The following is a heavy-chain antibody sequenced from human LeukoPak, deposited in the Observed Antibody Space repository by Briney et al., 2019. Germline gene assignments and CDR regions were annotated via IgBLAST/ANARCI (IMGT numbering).Heavy chain of an antibody. CDR1: GYSFGNRW. CDR2: INPDDSDT. J-gene: IGHJ6*02. D-gene: IGHD3-10*01. CDR3: ARGAYGSGSYYNYYGMDV. V-gene: IGHV5-51*01. Sequence: PGESLKISCKGSGYSFGNRWIGWVRQMPGKGLEWMGIINPDDSDTIYSPSFEGQVTISADKSISTAYLQWSSLKASDTAMYYCARGAYGSGSYYNYYGMDVWGQGTTVTVSS.